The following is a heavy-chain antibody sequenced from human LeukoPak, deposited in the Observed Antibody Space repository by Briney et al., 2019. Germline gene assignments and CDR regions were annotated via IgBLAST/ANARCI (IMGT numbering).Heavy chain of an antibody. D-gene: IGHD6-6*01. V-gene: IGHV4-39*07. Sequence: SETLSLTCTVSGGSISATTYYWGWIRQPPGTGLEWIANIYYSGNTAYNPSLKSRATISIDTSKNQFSLRLNSVTAADTAVYYCARVGWGNAAAHPNWLDPWGQGILVTVSS. CDR3: ARVGWGNAAAHPNWLDP. CDR2: IYYSGNT. CDR1: GGSISATTYY. J-gene: IGHJ5*02.